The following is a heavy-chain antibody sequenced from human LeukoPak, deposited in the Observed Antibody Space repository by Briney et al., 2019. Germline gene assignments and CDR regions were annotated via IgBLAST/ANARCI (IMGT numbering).Heavy chain of an antibody. Sequence: KTGGSLRLSCAASGFIFSSYSMNWVRQAPGKGLEWVSSISSSSSYIYYADSVKGRFTISRDNAKNTLYLQMNSLRAEDTAVYYCARGEDTAMVTGGYNWFDPWGQGTLVTVSS. J-gene: IGHJ5*02. CDR3: ARGEDTAMVTGGYNWFDP. CDR1: GFIFSSYS. D-gene: IGHD5-18*01. CDR2: ISSSSSYI. V-gene: IGHV3-21*01.